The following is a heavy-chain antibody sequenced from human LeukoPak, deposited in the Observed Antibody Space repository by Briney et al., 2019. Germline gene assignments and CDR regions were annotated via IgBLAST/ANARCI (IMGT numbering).Heavy chain of an antibody. CDR1: GYTFTSYH. D-gene: IGHD2-2*01. CDR3: ARQYAPVDF. J-gene: IGHJ4*02. Sequence: ASVKVSCKASGYTFTSYHISWLRQAPGQGLEWMGWISAYNGQTHYAQKFQGRVTMTTDTSTSTAYLELKSLKSDDTAVYYCARQYAPVDFWGQGTLVTVPS. V-gene: IGHV1-18*01. CDR2: ISAYNGQT.